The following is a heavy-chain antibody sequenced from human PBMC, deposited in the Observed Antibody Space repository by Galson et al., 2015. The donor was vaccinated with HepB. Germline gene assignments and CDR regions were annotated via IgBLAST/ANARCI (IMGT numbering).Heavy chain of an antibody. CDR2: TRNKANSYTT. D-gene: IGHD3-22*01. J-gene: IGHJ2*01. V-gene: IGHV3-72*01. CDR3: ARWVLASSGYYYWYFDL. Sequence: SLRLSCAASGFTFSDHYMDWVRQAPGKGLEWVGRTRNKANSYTTEYAASVKGRFTISRDDSKNSLYLQMNSLKTEDTAVYYCARWVLASSGYYYWYFDLWGRGTLVTVSS. CDR1: GFTFSDHY.